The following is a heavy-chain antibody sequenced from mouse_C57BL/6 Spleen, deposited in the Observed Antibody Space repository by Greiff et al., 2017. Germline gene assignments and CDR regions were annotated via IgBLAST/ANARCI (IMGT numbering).Heavy chain of an antibody. CDR1: GFTFSSYG. V-gene: IGHV5-6*01. CDR3: AAHAITTVEDY. Sequence: EVMLVESGGDLVKPGGSLKLSCAASGFTFSSYGMSWVRQTPDKRLAWVATISSGGSYTYYPDSVKGRFTISRDNAKNTLYLQMSSLKSEDTAMYYCAAHAITTVEDYWGQGTTLTVSS. CDR2: ISSGGSYT. J-gene: IGHJ2*01. D-gene: IGHD1-1*01.